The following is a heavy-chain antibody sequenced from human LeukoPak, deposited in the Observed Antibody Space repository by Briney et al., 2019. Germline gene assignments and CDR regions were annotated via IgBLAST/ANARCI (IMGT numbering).Heavy chain of an antibody. CDR1: GFTFSSYG. J-gene: IGHJ6*02. V-gene: IGHV3-30*18. CDR3: AKDLDEYYYYGMDV. Sequence: GSLRLSCAASGFTFSSYGMHWVRQAPGKGLEWVAVISYDGSNKYYADSVKGRFTISRDNSKNTLHLQMNSLRAEDTAVYYCAKDLDEYYYYGMDVWGQGTTVTVSS. CDR2: ISYDGSNK.